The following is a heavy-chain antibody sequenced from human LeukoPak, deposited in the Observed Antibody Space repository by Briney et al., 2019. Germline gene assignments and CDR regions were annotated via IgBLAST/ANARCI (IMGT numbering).Heavy chain of an antibody. V-gene: IGHV3-30*04. CDR2: ISYDGSNK. D-gene: IGHD2-15*01. CDR1: GFTFSSYA. J-gene: IGHJ6*03. CDR3: ARQIVAATVYYYMDV. Sequence: GGSLRLSCAASGFTFSSYAMHWVRQAPGKGLEWVAVISYDGSNKYYADSVKGRFTISRDNAKNSLYLQMNSLRAEDTAVYYCARQIVAATVYYYMDVWGKGTTVTISS.